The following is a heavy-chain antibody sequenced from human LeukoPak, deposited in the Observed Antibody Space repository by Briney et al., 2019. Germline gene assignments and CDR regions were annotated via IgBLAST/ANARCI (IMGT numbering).Heavy chain of an antibody. CDR2: VNPNSGNT. CDR3: ARGRIAVAGTLKSDY. J-gene: IGHJ4*02. CDR1: GYTFTSYD. Sequence: ASVKVSCKASGYTFTSYDINWVRQATGQGLEWMGWVNPNSGNTGYAQKFQGRVTMTRNTSISTAYMELSSLRSEDTAVYYCARGRIAVAGTLKSDYWGQGTLVTVSS. D-gene: IGHD6-19*01. V-gene: IGHV1-8*01.